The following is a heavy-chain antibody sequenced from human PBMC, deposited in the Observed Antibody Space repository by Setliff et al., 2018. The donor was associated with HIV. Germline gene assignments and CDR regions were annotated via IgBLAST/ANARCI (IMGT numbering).Heavy chain of an antibody. D-gene: IGHD2-15*01. CDR2: FHYSGSA. J-gene: IGHJ5*02. CDR3: ARRWTAPAAYNWFDP. Sequence: SETLSLTCNVSVGSFSNTNYYWGWIRQPPGKGLEWIGSFHYSGSANYTPSLKSRVTISLDTSKSQFSLKLSSVTAADTAVYYCARRWTAPAAYNWFDPWGQGTLVTVSS. CDR1: VGSFSNTNYY. V-gene: IGHV4-39*07.